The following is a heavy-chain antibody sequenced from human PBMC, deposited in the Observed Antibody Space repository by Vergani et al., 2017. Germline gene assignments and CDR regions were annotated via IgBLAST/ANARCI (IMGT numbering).Heavy chain of an antibody. CDR3: AKVAITGTTGY. CDR2: LRYDGSNE. D-gene: IGHD1-14*01. Sequence: QVQLVESGGGVVQPGGSLRLSCAASGFSFSTYGMHWVRQAPGRGLEWVAFLRYDGSNEYYGDAVKGRFIISRDNSKNMLSLEMHSLRPEDTAVYYCAKVAITGTTGYWGQGTLVTVSS. CDR1: GFSFSTYG. V-gene: IGHV3-30*02. J-gene: IGHJ4*02.